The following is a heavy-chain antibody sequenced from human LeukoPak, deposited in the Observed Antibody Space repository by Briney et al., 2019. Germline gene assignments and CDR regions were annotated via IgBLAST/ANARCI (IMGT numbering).Heavy chain of an antibody. J-gene: IGHJ6*02. CDR3: AAVVVPAATGYYGMDV. V-gene: IGHV4-61*02. Sequence: SETLSLTCTVSGGSISSGSYYWSWIRQPAGKGLGWIGRIYTSGSTDYNPSLKSRVTISVDTSKNQFSLKLSSVTAADTAVYYCAAVVVPAATGYYGMDVWGQGTTVTVSS. D-gene: IGHD2-2*01. CDR1: GGSISSGSYY. CDR2: IYTSGST.